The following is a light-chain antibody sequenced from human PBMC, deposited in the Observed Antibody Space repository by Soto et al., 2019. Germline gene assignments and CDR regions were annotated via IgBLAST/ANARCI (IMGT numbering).Light chain of an antibody. CDR1: SSNIGAGYD. CDR2: VNN. Sequence: QSVLTQPPSVSGAPGQRVTISCTGSSSNIGAGYDVHWYQQLPGTAPKLLIYVNNNRPSGVPDRFSGSKSGTSASLAITGLQAEDEADYYCQSYDSSLSGPWVFGGGTKVTVL. J-gene: IGLJ3*02. V-gene: IGLV1-40*01. CDR3: QSYDSSLSGPWV.